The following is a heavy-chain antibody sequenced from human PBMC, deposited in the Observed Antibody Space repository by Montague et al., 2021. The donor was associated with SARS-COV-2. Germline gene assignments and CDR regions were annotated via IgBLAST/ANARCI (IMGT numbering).Heavy chain of an antibody. CDR3: ARDTRITMIVVVQGYGMDV. CDR1: GGSISSSSYY. Sequence: SETLSLTCTVSGGSISSSSYYWGWIRQPPGKGLDWIGSIYYSGSTYYNPSLKSRVIISVDTSKNQFSLKLSSVTAADTAVYYCARDTRITMIVVVQGYGMDVWGQGTTVTVSS. V-gene: IGHV4-39*07. J-gene: IGHJ6*02. D-gene: IGHD3-22*01. CDR2: IYYSGST.